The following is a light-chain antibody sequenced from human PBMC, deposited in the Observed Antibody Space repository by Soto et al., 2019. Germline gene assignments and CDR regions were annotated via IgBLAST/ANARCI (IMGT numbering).Light chain of an antibody. Sequence: QSVLTQPASVSGSPGQSITISCTGTSSDVGAYNFVSWYQQHPGKAPQLMIYDVSHRPSGVSNRFSGSKSGNTASLTISGLQAEDEADYYCSSYTRSDTLVFGGGTKVTVL. J-gene: IGLJ2*01. CDR1: SSDVGAYNF. V-gene: IGLV2-14*01. CDR2: DVS. CDR3: SSYTRSDTLV.